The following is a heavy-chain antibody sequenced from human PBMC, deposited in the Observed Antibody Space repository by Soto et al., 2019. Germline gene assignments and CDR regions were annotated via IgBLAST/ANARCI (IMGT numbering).Heavy chain of an antibody. CDR3: AREPMIVVTPSGYFDY. D-gene: IGHD3-22*01. Sequence: SETLSLTCTVSGGSISSYYWSWIRQPPGKGLEWIGYIYYSGSTNYNPSLKSLVTISVDMSKNQFSLKLSSVTAADTALYYCAREPMIVVTPSGYFDYWGQGTLVTVSS. J-gene: IGHJ4*02. CDR1: GGSISSYY. CDR2: IYYSGST. V-gene: IGHV4-59*01.